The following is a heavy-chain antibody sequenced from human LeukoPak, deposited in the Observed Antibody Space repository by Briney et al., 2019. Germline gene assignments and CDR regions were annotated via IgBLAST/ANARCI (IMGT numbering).Heavy chain of an antibody. D-gene: IGHD3-22*01. Sequence: SETLSLTCTVSGGSISSSSYYWGWIRQPPGKGLEWIGSIYYSGSTYYNPSLKSRVTISVDTSKNRFSLKLSSVTAADTAVYYCASPISYYYDSSGSARPRDYWGQGTLVTVSS. CDR1: GGSISSSSYY. V-gene: IGHV4-39*07. J-gene: IGHJ4*02. CDR3: ASPISYYYDSSGSARPRDY. CDR2: IYYSGST.